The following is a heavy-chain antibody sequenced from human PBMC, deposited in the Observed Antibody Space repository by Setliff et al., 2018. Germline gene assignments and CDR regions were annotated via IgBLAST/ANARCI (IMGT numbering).Heavy chain of an antibody. CDR1: GGSFSGYC. CDR3: ARVRYVFWSGSIDY. D-gene: IGHD3-3*01. CDR2: INHSGST. Sequence: SETLSLTCAVYGGSFSGYCWSWIRQPPGKGLEWIGEINHSGSTNYNPSLKSRVTISVDTSKNQFSLKLSSVTAADTAVYYCARVRYVFWSGSIDYWGQGTLVTSPQ. V-gene: IGHV4-34*01. J-gene: IGHJ4*02.